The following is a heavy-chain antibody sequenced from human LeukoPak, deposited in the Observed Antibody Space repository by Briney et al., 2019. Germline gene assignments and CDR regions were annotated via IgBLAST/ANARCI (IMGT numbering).Heavy chain of an antibody. CDR1: GFTFSSHD. Sequence: GGSLRLSCAVSGFTFSSHDLHWVRQAAGKGLEWVSTIGTTGDTFYPASVKGRFTISRESAKNSLYLQMNSLRAGDTAVYYCARDLRGYRYGGYPYFYGMDVWGQGTTVTVSS. D-gene: IGHD5-18*01. J-gene: IGHJ6*02. CDR2: IGTTGDT. CDR3: ARDLRGYRYGGYPYFYGMDV. V-gene: IGHV3-13*01.